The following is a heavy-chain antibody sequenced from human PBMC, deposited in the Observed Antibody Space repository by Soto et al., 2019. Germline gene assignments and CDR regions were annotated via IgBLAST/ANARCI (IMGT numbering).Heavy chain of an antibody. Sequence: PSETLSLTCTVSGDSISGCYLSWIRQTPGKGLEWIGYIYYSGSTNYNPSLKSRVTISVDTSKNQFSLKLTSVTAADTAVYYCARHVLNGGTGDAAPFDYWGQGTLVTSPQ. J-gene: IGHJ4*02. V-gene: IGHV4-59*08. CDR3: ARHVLNGGTGDAAPFDY. CDR1: GDSISGCY. CDR2: IYYSGST. D-gene: IGHD3-10*01.